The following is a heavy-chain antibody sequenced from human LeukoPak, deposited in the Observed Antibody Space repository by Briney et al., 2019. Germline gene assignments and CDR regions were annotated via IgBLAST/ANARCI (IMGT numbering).Heavy chain of an antibody. CDR1: GFTFSNYW. V-gene: IGHV3-7*03. CDR3: ALGTINKDYYFGMDV. J-gene: IGHJ6*02. Sequence: GGSLRLSCAASGFTFSNYWMSWVRQAPEKGLEWVANIKPDGSETYSVDSVMGRFTVSRDNAKRSLYLQIKSLRDDDTAVYHCALGTINKDYYFGMDVWGQGTTVTVSS. D-gene: IGHD2-8*01. CDR2: IKPDGSET.